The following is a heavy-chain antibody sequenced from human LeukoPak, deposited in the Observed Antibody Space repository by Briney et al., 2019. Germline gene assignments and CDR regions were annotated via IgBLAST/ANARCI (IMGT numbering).Heavy chain of an antibody. CDR3: ARGPMITFGGVIGTFDY. D-gene: IGHD3-16*02. CDR2: IYTSGST. V-gene: IGHV4-4*07. Sequence: SETLSLTCTVSGGSISSYYWSWIRQPAGKGLEWIGRIYTSGSTNYNPSLKSRVTMSVDTSKNQFSLKLSSVTAADTAVYYCARGPMITFGGVIGTFDYWGQGTLVTVSS. J-gene: IGHJ4*02. CDR1: GGSISSYY.